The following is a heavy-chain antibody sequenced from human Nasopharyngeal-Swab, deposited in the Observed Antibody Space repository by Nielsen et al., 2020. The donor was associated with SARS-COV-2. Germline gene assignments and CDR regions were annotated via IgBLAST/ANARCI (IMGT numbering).Heavy chain of an antibody. CDR2: IWYDGSNK. J-gene: IGHJ5*02. V-gene: IGHV3-30*02. D-gene: IGHD4-23*01. Sequence: GGSLRLSCAASGFTFNNYGMHWVRQATGKGLEWVAVIWYDGSNKYYADSVKGRFTISRDNSKNTLYLQMNSLRAEDTAVYYCAKVYGGSEFDPWGQGTLVTVSS. CDR3: AKVYGGSEFDP. CDR1: GFTFNNYG.